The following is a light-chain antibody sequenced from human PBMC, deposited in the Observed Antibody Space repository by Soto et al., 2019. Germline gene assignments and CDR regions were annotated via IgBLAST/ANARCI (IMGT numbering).Light chain of an antibody. CDR2: GAS. J-gene: IGKJ1*01. CDR1: QTVRNNY. CDR3: QQYGSSPPGT. V-gene: IGKV3-20*01. Sequence: EFVLTQSPGTLSLSPGERATLSCRASQTVRNNYLAWYQQKPGQAPRLLIYGASSRATGIPDRFSGSGSGTDFTLTISRLEPEDSAVYYCQQYGSSPPGTFGQGTKVDIK.